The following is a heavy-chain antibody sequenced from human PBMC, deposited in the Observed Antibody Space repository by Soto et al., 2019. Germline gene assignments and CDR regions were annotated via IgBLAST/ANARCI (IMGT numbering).Heavy chain of an antibody. Sequence: GGSLRLSCAASGFTFSSYAMHWVRQAPCKGLEWVAVISYDGSNKYYADSVKGRFTISRDNSKNTLYLQMNSLRAEDTAVYYCARDSYYDSSDYHDYYYYYGMDVWGQGPTVTVSS. CDR1: GFTFSSYA. CDR2: ISYDGSNK. D-gene: IGHD3-22*01. J-gene: IGHJ6*01. CDR3: ARDSYYDSSDYHDYYYYYGMDV. V-gene: IGHV3-30-3*01.